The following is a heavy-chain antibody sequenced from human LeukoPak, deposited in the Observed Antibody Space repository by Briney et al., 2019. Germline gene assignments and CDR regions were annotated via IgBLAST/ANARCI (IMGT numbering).Heavy chain of an antibody. J-gene: IGHJ3*02. CDR3: ARAEWEDYGGDCYSDAFDI. V-gene: IGHV3-64*01. D-gene: IGHD2-21*02. CDR2: ISSNGGST. Sequence: PGGSLRLSCAASGFTFSSYAMHWVRQAPGKGLEYVSAISSNGGSTYYANSVKGRFTISRDNSKSTLYLQMGSLRAEDMAVYYCARAEWEDYGGDCYSDAFDIWGQGTMVTVSS. CDR1: GFTFSSYA.